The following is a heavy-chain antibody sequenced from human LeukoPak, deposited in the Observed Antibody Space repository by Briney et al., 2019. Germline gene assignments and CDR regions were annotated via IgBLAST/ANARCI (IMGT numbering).Heavy chain of an antibody. D-gene: IGHD5-12*01. CDR1: GFTFSSYG. CDR3: AKNSGYSFSYFDY. V-gene: IGHV3-23*01. Sequence: GGSLRLSCAASGFTFSSYGMSWVRQAPGKGPEWVSAISGSGGSTYYADSVKGRFTISRDNSKNTLYLQMNSLRAEDTAVYYCAKNSGYSFSYFDYWGQGTLVTVSS. J-gene: IGHJ4*02. CDR2: ISGSGGST.